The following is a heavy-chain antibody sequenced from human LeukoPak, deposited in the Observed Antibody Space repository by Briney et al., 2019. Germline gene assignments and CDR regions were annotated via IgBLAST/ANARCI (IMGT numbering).Heavy chain of an antibody. CDR2: INHSGST. D-gene: IGHD6-13*01. J-gene: IGHJ4*02. Sequence: SETLSLTCAVYGGSFSGYYWSWIRQPPGKGLEWIGEINHSGSTNYNPSLKSRVTISVDTSKNQFSLKLSSVTAADTAVYYCAREVVAAAGTVDYWGQGTLVIVSS. CDR1: GGSFSGYY. V-gene: IGHV4-34*01. CDR3: AREVVAAAGTVDY.